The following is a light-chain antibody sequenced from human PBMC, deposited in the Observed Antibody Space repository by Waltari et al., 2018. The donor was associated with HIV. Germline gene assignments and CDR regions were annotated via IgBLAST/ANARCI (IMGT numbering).Light chain of an antibody. CDR3: QSYDSSLSASV. CDR1: TSNIGAGYD. V-gene: IGLV1-40*01. CDR2: TNT. J-gene: IGLJ3*02. Sequence: QSVLSQQPSVSGAPGQRVTISCTGSTSNIGAGYDVHWYQLLPGTAPKLLIYTNTYRPSGVPGRFSGSKSDTSASLAITGLQAEDAADYYCQSYDSSLSASVFGGGTKLTVL.